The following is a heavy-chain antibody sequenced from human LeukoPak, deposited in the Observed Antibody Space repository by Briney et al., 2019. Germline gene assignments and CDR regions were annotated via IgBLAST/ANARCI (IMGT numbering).Heavy chain of an antibody. V-gene: IGHV3-11*01. CDR2: ISSSGSTI. CDR3: ARESYCGGDCSAFDY. J-gene: IGHJ4*02. D-gene: IGHD2-21*02. CDR1: GFTFSSYA. Sequence: GGSLRLSCAASGFTFSSYAMSWIRQAPGKGLEWVSYISSSGSTIYYADSVKGRFTISRDNAKNSLYLQMNSLRAEDTAVYYCARESYCGGDCSAFDYWGQGTLVTVSS.